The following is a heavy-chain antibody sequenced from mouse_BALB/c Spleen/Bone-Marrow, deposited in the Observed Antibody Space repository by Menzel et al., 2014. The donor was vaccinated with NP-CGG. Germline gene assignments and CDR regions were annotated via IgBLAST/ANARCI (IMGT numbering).Heavy chain of an antibody. CDR3: ARYNYGISHFAY. J-gene: IGHJ3*01. V-gene: IGHV14-3*02. CDR2: IDPANGNT. Sequence: VQLQQSGAELVKPGASVKLSCTASGFNIKDTYMHWVKQRPEQGLEWIGRIDPANGNTKYDPKFQGKATITADTSSNTAYLQLSSLTSEDTAVYYCARYNYGISHFAYWGQGTLVTVSA. D-gene: IGHD1-1*01. CDR1: GFNIKDTY.